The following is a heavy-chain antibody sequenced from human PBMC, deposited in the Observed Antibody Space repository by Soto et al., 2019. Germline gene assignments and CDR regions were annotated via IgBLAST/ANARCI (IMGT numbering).Heavy chain of an antibody. Sequence: GGSLRLSCAASGFIFSNYAMTWVRQAPDKGLEWVSSISGSGYSRYYADSVQGKFTISRDNSRNTVYLQMNSLRAEDTARYYCVKDPGPGSTTFTLDYWGQGTVVTVSS. J-gene: IGHJ4*02. CDR1: GFIFSNYA. CDR3: VKDPGPGSTTFTLDY. CDR2: ISGSGYSR. D-gene: IGHD2-2*01. V-gene: IGHV3-23*01.